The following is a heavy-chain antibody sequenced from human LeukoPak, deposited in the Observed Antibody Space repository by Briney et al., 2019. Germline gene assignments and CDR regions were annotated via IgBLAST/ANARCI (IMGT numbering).Heavy chain of an antibody. Sequence: PGGSLKLSCAASGFTFSDYYMSWIRQAPGKGLEWVSYISSSGSTIYYADSVKGRFTISRDNAKNSLYLQMNSLRAEDTAVYYCARDLYDSSATIIDYWGQGTLVTVSS. CDR1: GFTFSDYY. J-gene: IGHJ4*02. CDR2: ISSSGSTI. D-gene: IGHD3-22*01. V-gene: IGHV3-11*01. CDR3: ARDLYDSSATIIDY.